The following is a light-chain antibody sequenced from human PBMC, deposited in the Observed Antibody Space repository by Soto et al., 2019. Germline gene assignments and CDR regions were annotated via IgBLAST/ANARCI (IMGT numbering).Light chain of an antibody. J-gene: IGKJ3*01. CDR3: QQYNSYSRGFT. CDR2: KAA. Sequence: DIQMTQSPSTLSASVGDRVTITCRASQSISSWLAWYQQKPGKATKLLIYKAASLESGVPSRFSGSGSGTEFTLTISSLQPDDFATYYCQQYNSYSRGFTFVPGTKVDIK. V-gene: IGKV1-5*03. CDR1: QSISSW.